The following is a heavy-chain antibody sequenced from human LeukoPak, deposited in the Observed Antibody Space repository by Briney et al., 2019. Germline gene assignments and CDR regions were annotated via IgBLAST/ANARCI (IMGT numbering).Heavy chain of an antibody. CDR2: IYYSGST. Sequence: SETLSLTCTVSGGSISSYYWSWIRQPPGKGLEWIGYIYYSGSTNYNPSLKSRVTISVDTSKNQLSLKLSSATAADTAVYYCARVPSTSSLGRFLEWPLGYYYYMDVWGKGTTVTVSS. CDR3: ARVPSTSSLGRFLEWPLGYYYYMDV. J-gene: IGHJ6*03. D-gene: IGHD3-3*01. CDR1: GGSISSYY. V-gene: IGHV4-59*01.